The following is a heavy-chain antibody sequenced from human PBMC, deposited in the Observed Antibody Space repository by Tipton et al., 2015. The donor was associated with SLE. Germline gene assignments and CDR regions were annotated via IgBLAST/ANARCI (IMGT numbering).Heavy chain of an antibody. Sequence: QLVQSGAEVKKPGSSVKVSCKASGGTFSSYAISWVRQAPGQGLEWMGRIIPIFGTANYAQKFQGRVTITADESTSTAYMGLSSLRSEDTAVYYCAATGRKYYYDSSGYSDYWGQGTLVTVSS. CDR1: GGTFSSYA. J-gene: IGHJ4*02. V-gene: IGHV1-69*18. CDR3: AATGRKYYYDSSGYSDY. D-gene: IGHD3-22*01. CDR2: IIPIFGTA.